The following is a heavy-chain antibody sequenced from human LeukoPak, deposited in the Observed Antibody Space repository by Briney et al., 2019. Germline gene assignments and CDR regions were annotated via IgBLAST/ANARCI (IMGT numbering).Heavy chain of an antibody. J-gene: IGHJ4*02. Sequence: PGGSLRLSCAASGFALSDYYMSWIRQAPGKGLEWVSYISSSSIYTNYADSVKGRFTISRDNAKNSLYLQMNSLRAEDTAVYYCARDHSSSWQYYFDYWGQGTLVTVSS. V-gene: IGHV3-11*06. CDR2: ISSSSIYT. D-gene: IGHD6-13*01. CDR1: GFALSDYY. CDR3: ARDHSSSWQYYFDY.